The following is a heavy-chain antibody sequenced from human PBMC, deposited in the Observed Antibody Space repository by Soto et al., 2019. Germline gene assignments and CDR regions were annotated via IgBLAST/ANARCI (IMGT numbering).Heavy chain of an antibody. CDR1: GYTFTSYG. D-gene: IGHD4-17*01. J-gene: IGHJ4*02. V-gene: IGHV1-18*01. CDR2: ISAYNGNT. CDR3: ARDEPTVVTPAQAIDY. Sequence: QVQLVQSGAEVKKPGASLKVSCKASGYTFTSYGISWVRQAPGQGLEWMGWISAYNGNTTYAQKLQGRVTMTTDTSTSTAYMELRSLRSDDTAVYYCARDEPTVVTPAQAIDYWGQGTLVTVSS.